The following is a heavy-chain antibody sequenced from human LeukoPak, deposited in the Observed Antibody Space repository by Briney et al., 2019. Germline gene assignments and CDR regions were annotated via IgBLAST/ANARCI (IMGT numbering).Heavy chain of an antibody. V-gene: IGHV1-69*13. CDR1: GGTFSSYA. J-gene: IGHJ5*02. CDR2: IIPIFGTA. CDR3: ARGASTMMPFRFDP. D-gene: IGHD3-22*01. Sequence: ASVKVSCKASGGTFSSYAISWVRQAPGQGLEWMGGIIPIFGTANYAQKFQGRVTITADESTSTACMELSSLRSEDTAVYYCARGASTMMPFRFDPWGQGTLVTVSS.